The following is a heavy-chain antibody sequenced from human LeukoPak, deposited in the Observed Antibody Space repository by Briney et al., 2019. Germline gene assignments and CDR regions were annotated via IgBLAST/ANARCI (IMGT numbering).Heavy chain of an antibody. CDR2: IYYSGSA. CDR3: ARLSPLAGAYYDLDV. D-gene: IGHD7-27*01. J-gene: IGHJ6*03. CDR1: GGSISSYY. V-gene: IGHV4-59*01. Sequence: SETLSLTCTVSGGSISSYYWSWIRQPPGEGLEWIGYIYYSGSANYDPSLKSRVTISVDTSKNQFSLKLSSVTAADTAVYYCARLSPLAGAYYDLDVWGKGTTVTVFS.